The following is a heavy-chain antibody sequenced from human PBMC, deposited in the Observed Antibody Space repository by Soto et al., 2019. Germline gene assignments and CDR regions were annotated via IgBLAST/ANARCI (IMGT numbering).Heavy chain of an antibody. CDR3: ATGSNYEGYYYYGMDV. J-gene: IGHJ6*02. V-gene: IGHV5-10-1*01. Sequence: PGESLKISCKGSGYSFTSYWISWVRQMPGKGLEWMGRIDPSDSYTNYSPSFQGHVTISADKSISTAYLQWSSLKASDTAMYYCATGSNYEGYYYYGMDVWGQGTTVTGSS. CDR2: IDPSDSYT. D-gene: IGHD4-4*01. CDR1: GYSFTSYW.